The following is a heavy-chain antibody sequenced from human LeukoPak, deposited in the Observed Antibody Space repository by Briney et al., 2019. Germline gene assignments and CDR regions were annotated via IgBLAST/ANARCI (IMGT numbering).Heavy chain of an antibody. Sequence: GGSLSFSCAASGFTFSSYTMSWVRQAPGKGLEWVSAISGSGGSTYYADSVKGRFTISRDNSKNTLYLQMNSLRAEDTAVYYCAKDLWSGWYSDNWGQGTLVTVSS. D-gene: IGHD6-19*01. CDR1: GFTFSSYT. J-gene: IGHJ4*02. CDR3: AKDLWSGWYSDN. V-gene: IGHV3-23*01. CDR2: ISGSGGST.